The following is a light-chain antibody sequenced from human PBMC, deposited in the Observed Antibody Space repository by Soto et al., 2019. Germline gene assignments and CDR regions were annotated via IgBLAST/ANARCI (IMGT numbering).Light chain of an antibody. Sequence: EIVLTQSPGTLSLSPGERATLSCRASQSVSSSYLAWYQQKPGQAPRLLIYGASSRATGIPDRFSGSGSGTDFTLTISRLEPEDFAVYGRSSGTFGQGTKVEIK. CDR3: SSGT. CDR1: QSVSSSY. J-gene: IGKJ1*01. V-gene: IGKV3-20*01. CDR2: GAS.